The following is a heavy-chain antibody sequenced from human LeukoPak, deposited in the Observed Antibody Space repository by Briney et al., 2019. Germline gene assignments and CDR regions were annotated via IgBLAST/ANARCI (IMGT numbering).Heavy chain of an antibody. CDR2: INWNGGST. J-gene: IGHJ4*02. V-gene: IGHV3-20*04. CDR1: GFIFDDYG. Sequence: PGGSLRLSCAVSGFIFDDYGMSWVRQAPGKGLEWVSGINWNGGSTGYVDSVKGRFTTSRDNAKNSLYLQMNSLRAEDTALYSCARFNGDYYRIDYWGQGTLVTVSS. CDR3: ARFNGDYYRIDY. D-gene: IGHD4-17*01.